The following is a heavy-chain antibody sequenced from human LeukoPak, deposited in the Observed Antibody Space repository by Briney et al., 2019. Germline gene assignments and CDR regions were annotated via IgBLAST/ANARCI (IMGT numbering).Heavy chain of an antibody. CDR3: ARESAAAGYNWFDP. V-gene: IGHV4-39*07. CDR2: FYYTGST. J-gene: IGHJ5*02. CDR1: GGSISSGGYY. Sequence: PSETLSLTCAVSGGSISSGGYYWGWIRQPPGKGLEWIGSFYYTGSTFYSPSLKSRVTISVDTSKNQFSLKLSSVTAADTAVYYCARESAAAGYNWFDPWGQGTLVTVSS. D-gene: IGHD6-13*01.